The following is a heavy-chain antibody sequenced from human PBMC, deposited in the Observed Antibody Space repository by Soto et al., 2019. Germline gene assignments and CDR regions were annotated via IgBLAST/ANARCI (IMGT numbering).Heavy chain of an antibody. CDR1: GFTFDTYG. D-gene: IGHD1-1*01. CDR3: AAHSGKYWNHFGS. CDR2: ISSDATTK. Sequence: SMRLSCAAAGFTFDTYGVHWVRQAPGKGLEWVALISSDATTKIYGDSVKGLFTISRDNPKNTLYLQMNSLLPEDPAVYYCAAHSGKYWNHFGSWGRGTLVTVSS. V-gene: IGHV3-30*03. J-gene: IGHJ4*02.